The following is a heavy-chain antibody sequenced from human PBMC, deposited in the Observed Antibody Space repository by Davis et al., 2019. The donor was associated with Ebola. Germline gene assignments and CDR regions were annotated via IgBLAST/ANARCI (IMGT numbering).Heavy chain of an antibody. CDR2: IYSGGST. CDR1: GFTVSSNY. CDR3: HQGSSSSPVNDY. J-gene: IGHJ4*02. V-gene: IGHV3-53*01. Sequence: GGSLRLSCAASGFTVSSNYMSWVRQAPGKGLEWVSVIYSGGSTYYADSVKGRFTISRDNSKNSLYLQMNSLRAEDTAVYYCHQGSSSSPVNDYWGQGTLVTVSS. D-gene: IGHD6-6*01.